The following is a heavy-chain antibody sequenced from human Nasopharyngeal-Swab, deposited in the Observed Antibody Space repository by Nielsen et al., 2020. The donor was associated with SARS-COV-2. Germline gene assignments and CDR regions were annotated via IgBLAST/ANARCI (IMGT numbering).Heavy chain of an antibody. Sequence: GESLKISCKASGYSFSSYWIGWVRQMPGKGLEWMCFIYPYDSQTTYNPSFQGQVTISADKSSTTAYLQWNSLMASDTAIYYCTRHTGTSPYYYMDVWGEGITVTVSS. D-gene: IGHD1-14*01. CDR2: IYPYDSQT. V-gene: IGHV5-51*01. CDR3: TRHTGTSPYYYMDV. J-gene: IGHJ6*03. CDR1: GYSFSSYW.